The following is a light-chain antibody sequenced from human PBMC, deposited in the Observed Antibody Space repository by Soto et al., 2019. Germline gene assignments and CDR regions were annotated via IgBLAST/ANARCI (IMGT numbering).Light chain of an antibody. V-gene: IGLV2-14*01. J-gene: IGLJ1*01. Sequence: QSVLTQPASVSGSPGQSITISFIGTSSDVGGYNYVSWYQQHPGKAPKLMIYEVSNRPSGVSNRFSGSKSGNTASLTISGLQAEDEADYYCSSYTSISSLGVFGTGTKVTVL. CDR2: EVS. CDR3: SSYTSISSLGV. CDR1: SSDVGGYNY.